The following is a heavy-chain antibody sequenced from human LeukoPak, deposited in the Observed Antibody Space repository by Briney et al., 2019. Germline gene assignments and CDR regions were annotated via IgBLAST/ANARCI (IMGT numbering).Heavy chain of an antibody. CDR2: ISAYNGNT. Sequence: GASVSVSCTASGYTFTSYGISWVRQAPGQGLEWMGWISAYNGNTNYAQKLQGRVTMTTDTSTSTAYMELRSLRSDDTAVYYCARDRRYCSSTSCYSLGLGYWGQGTLVTVSS. V-gene: IGHV1-18*01. D-gene: IGHD2-2*01. CDR1: GYTFTSYG. J-gene: IGHJ4*02. CDR3: ARDRRYCSSTSCYSLGLGY.